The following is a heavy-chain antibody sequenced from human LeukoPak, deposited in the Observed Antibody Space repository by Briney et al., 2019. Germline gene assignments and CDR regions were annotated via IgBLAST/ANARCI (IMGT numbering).Heavy chain of an antibody. CDR1: GFTFNRDG. J-gene: IGHJ6*02. D-gene: IGHD3-9*01. CDR2: IWYDGSKK. CDR3: TRDLMDYDVSTGLHHYYMDV. V-gene: IGHV3-33*01. Sequence: GGSLRLSCAASGFTFNRDGMHWVRQAPGKGLEWVAVIWYDGSKKYYADSVKGRFTISRDNSKNTLYLQMNTLRVEDTAVYYCTRDLMDYDVSTGLHHYYMDVWGQGTTVTVSS.